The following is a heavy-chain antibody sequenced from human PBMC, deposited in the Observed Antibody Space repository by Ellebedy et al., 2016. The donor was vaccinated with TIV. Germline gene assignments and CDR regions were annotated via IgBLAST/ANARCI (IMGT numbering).Heavy chain of an antibody. CDR1: GFTFSSYW. CDR3: ASDGSYGDYRSPMYALSM. V-gene: IGHV3-7*01. Sequence: GESLKISCEASGFTFSSYWMSWVRQAPGKGLEWVANMNQDGSGKYYVDSVKGRLTISRDNAKNSLYLQLNSLRVDDTAVYFCASDGSYGDYRSPMYALSMWGQGTMVTVS. J-gene: IGHJ3*02. CDR2: MNQDGSGK. D-gene: IGHD4-17*01.